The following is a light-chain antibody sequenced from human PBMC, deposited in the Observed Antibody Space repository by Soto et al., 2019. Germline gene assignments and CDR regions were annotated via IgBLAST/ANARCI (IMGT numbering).Light chain of an antibody. CDR2: NND. V-gene: IGLV1-44*01. CDR1: SSEIGTNS. Sequence: QSVLTQPPSASGTPGQRVTISCSGGSSEIGTNSVNWYQQLPGRAPKLLIYNNDLRPSGVPDRFSGSKSGTSASLAISGLQSEDEADYYCAAWDDSLNGFYVFGIGTKVTVL. J-gene: IGLJ1*01. CDR3: AAWDDSLNGFYV.